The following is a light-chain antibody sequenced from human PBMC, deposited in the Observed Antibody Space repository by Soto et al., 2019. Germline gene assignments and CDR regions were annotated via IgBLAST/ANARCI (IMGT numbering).Light chain of an antibody. CDR1: QSVLYSSNNKNY. V-gene: IGKV4-1*01. CDR3: QQYYSSPIT. Sequence: DIVMTQSPDSLAVSLGERATINCKSSQSVLYSSNNKNYLAWYQQKTGQPPKLLIYWASTRESGVPERFSGSGSGTDFTLTISSLQAEDVAIYYCQQYYSSPITFGGGDQGGYQT. J-gene: IGKJ4*01. CDR2: WAS.